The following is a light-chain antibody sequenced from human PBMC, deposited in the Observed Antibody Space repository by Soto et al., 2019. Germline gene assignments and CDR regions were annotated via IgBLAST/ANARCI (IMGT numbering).Light chain of an antibody. Sequence: QSALTQPASVSGSPGQSITISCTGTSSDIGGYNYVSWDQQHPGKAPKLMIYAVTDRPSGISYRFAGSKSANTASLTISGLQAEDEADYYCCSDTTSGTFVVGTGTKLTGL. CDR1: SSDIGGYNY. CDR3: CSDTTSGTFV. J-gene: IGLJ1*01. CDR2: AVT. V-gene: IGLV2-14*01.